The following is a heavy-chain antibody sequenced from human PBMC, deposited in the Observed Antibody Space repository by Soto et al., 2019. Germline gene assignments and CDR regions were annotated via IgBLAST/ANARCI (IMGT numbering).Heavy chain of an antibody. CDR1: GFTISSYW. V-gene: IGHV3-74*01. CDR2: INTDGSST. D-gene: IGHD2-15*01. CDR3: TRRLSVVGTSSFDY. J-gene: IGHJ4*02. Sequence: EVQLVESGGGLVQPGGSLRLSCPASGFTISSYWMHWVRQAPGKGLVWVSRINTDGSSTSYADSVKGRFTTSRDNAKNTLYLQMNSLRAEDTAVYYCTRRLSVVGTSSFDYWGQGTLVTVSS.